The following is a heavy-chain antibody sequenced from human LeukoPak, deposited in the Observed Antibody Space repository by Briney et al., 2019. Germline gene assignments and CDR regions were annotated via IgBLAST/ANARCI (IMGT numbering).Heavy chain of an antibody. Sequence: SETLSLTCAVSGYSISSGYYWGWIRQPPGKGLEWIGSIYHSGSTYYNPSLKSRVTISVDTSKNQFSLKLSSVTAADTAVYYCAREIYCSSTSCQGYHYMDVWGKGTTLTVSS. V-gene: IGHV4-38-2*02. CDR1: GYSISSGYY. CDR3: AREIYCSSTSCQGYHYMDV. D-gene: IGHD2-2*01. J-gene: IGHJ6*03. CDR2: IYHSGST.